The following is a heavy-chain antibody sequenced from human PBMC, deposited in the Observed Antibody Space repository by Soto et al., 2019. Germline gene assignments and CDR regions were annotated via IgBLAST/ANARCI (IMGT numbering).Heavy chain of an antibody. CDR1: GGSISSGGYY. D-gene: IGHD3-22*01. CDR3: ARDLDYDSSGSSYGNDAFDI. Sequence: SETLSLTCTVPGGSISSGGYYWSWIRQHPGKGLEWIGYIYYSGSTYYNPSLKSRVTISVDTSKNQFSLKLSSVTAADTAVYYCARDLDYDSSGSSYGNDAFDIWGQGTMVTVSS. V-gene: IGHV4-31*03. J-gene: IGHJ3*02. CDR2: IYYSGST.